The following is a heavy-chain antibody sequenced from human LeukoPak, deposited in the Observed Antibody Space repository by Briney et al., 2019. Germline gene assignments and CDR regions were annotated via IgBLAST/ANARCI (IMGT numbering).Heavy chain of an antibody. V-gene: IGHV4-59*01. CDR1: GGSISSYY. CDR2: IYYSGST. CDR3: ARESTDYDAFDI. Sequence: SETLSLTCTVSGGSISSYYWSWIRQPPGKGLEWIGYIYYSGSTNYNPSLKSRVTISVDTSKNQFSLKLSSVTAADTAVYYCARESTDYDAFDIWGQGTMVTVSS. D-gene: IGHD5-12*01. J-gene: IGHJ3*02.